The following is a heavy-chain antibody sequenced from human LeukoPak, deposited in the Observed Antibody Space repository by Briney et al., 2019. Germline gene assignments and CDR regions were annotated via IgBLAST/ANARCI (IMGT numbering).Heavy chain of an antibody. D-gene: IGHD3-10*01. Sequence: PSQTLSLTCTVSSDSISSGSYYWSWIRQPAGKELEWIGRIHTSGSTDYNPSLRSRVTISLDTSKIHFSLQFTSVTAADTAVYYCARGVSQVRGMWFDPWGQGPWSPSPQ. V-gene: IGHV4-61*02. CDR1: SDSISSGSYY. CDR3: ARGVSQVRGMWFDP. CDR2: IHTSGST. J-gene: IGHJ5*02.